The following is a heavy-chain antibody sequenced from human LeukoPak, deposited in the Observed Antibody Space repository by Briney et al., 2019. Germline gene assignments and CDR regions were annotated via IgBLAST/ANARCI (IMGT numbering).Heavy chain of an antibody. Sequence: GGSLRLSCAASGFTFRTSAMSWVRQAPAKGLQWVSSINGGDYSTYYADSVKGRFTISRDSSKNILYLQMNSLRTDDTGMYYCATANPTPRGINFDSWGQGTLVTVSS. CDR1: GFTFRTSA. J-gene: IGHJ4*02. V-gene: IGHV3-23*01. CDR2: INGGDYST. CDR3: ATANPTPRGINFDS. D-gene: IGHD3-10*01.